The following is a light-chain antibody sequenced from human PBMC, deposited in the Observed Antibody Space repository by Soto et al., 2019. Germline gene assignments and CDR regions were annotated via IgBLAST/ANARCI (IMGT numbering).Light chain of an antibody. CDR1: ALPKQY. J-gene: IGLJ1*01. CDR2: KDT. Sequence: SYELTQPPSVSVSPGQTARITCSGDALPKQYAYWYQQKPGQAPVLVIYKDTERPSGIPERFSGSSSGTTVTLTISGVPAEDEADYYCQSADSSDTYVFGTGTKVTVL. V-gene: IGLV3-25*03. CDR3: QSADSSDTYV.